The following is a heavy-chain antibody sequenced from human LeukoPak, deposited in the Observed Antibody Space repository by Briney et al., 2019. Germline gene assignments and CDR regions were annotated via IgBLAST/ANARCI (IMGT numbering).Heavy chain of an antibody. CDR2: IRVDEDYK. CDR1: GFMFNSFG. V-gene: IGHV3-30*02. Sequence: PGGSLRLSCVASGFMFNSFGMHWVRQAPGKGLEWVAFIRVDEDYKYYADSVKGRFTVSRDNSKNTLTLEMSSLRAEDTAVYYCANGEVYYYDSSGYYSGNYWGQGTLVTVSS. CDR3: ANGEVYYYDSSGYYSGNY. J-gene: IGHJ4*02. D-gene: IGHD3-22*01.